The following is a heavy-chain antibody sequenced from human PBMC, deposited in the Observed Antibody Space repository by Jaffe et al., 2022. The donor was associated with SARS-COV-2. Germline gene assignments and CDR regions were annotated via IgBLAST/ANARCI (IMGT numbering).Heavy chain of an antibody. J-gene: IGHJ4*02. CDR3: ARDQSHFFGSSLHLQFAS. Sequence: EVRLVESGGALVQPGRSLRLSCTTSGFTFSDSPMAWFRQAPGRGLEWVSFIRNKNQGGATEYAASVKDRFIASRDDSKGIAYLQMDSLKIEDTGVYFCARDQSHFFGSSLHLQFASWGPGTLVTVSS. D-gene: IGHD3-10*01. CDR2: IRNKNQGGAT. CDR1: GFTFSDSP. V-gene: IGHV3-49*03.